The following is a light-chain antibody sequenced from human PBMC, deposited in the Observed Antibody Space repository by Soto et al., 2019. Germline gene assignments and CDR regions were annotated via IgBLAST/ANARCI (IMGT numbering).Light chain of an antibody. CDR3: QQYGSVPLVT. Sequence: EVVLAQSPGTLSLSPGKRATLSCRPRHSFNSSYLAWYQQKPGQAPRLLIYGASSTATGIPDRFSASGAGTDVSLTISSLEPEPLAVYYFQQYGSVPLVTFGLGARLEVK. CDR1: HSFNSSY. V-gene: IGKV3-20*01. CDR2: GAS. J-gene: IGKJ5*01.